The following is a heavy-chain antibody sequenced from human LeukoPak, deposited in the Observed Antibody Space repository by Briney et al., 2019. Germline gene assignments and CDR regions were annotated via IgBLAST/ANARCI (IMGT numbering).Heavy chain of an antibody. D-gene: IGHD1-26*01. CDR3: AGGMGATEIGDNWFAP. Sequence: PSETLSLTCTVSGGSISSYYWSWIRQPPGKGLEWIGYIYYSGSTNYNPSLKSRVTISVGTSKNQFSLKLSSVTAADTAVYYCAGGMGATEIGDNWFAPWGQGTLVTVSP. V-gene: IGHV4-59*01. CDR2: IYYSGST. J-gene: IGHJ5*02. CDR1: GGSISSYY.